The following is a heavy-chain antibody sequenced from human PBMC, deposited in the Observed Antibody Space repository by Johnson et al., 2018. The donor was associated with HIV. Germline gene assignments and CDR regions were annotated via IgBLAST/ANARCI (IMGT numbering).Heavy chain of an antibody. CDR2: ISYDGSNK. CDR1: GFTFSSYA. Sequence: QVQLVESGGGVVQPGRSLRLSCAASGFTFSSYAMHWVRQAPGKGLEWVAVISYDGSNKYYADSVKGRFTISRDNAKNSLYLQMNSLRAEDTAVYFCARDSNPTSMIVISFDAFDIWGQGTMVTVSS. J-gene: IGHJ3*02. D-gene: IGHD3-22*01. CDR3: ARDSNPTSMIVISFDAFDI. V-gene: IGHV3-30-3*01.